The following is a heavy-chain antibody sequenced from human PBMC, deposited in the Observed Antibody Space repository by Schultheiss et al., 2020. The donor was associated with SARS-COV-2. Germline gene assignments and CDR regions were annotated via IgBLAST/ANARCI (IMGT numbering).Heavy chain of an antibody. D-gene: IGHD3-10*01. J-gene: IGHJ4*02. V-gene: IGHV3-30*07. CDR1: GFTFSSYA. Sequence: GGSLRLSCAASGFTFSSYAMHWVRQAPGKGLEWVAVISYDGSNKYYADSVKGRFTISRDNAKNTLYLQMNSLRAEDTAVYYCARAAGGGTMVRGVIRYFDYWGQGTLVTVSS. CDR2: ISYDGSNK. CDR3: ARAAGGGTMVRGVIRYFDY.